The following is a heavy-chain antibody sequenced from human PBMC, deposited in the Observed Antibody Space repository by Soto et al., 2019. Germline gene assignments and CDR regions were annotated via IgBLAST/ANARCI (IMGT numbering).Heavy chain of an antibody. D-gene: IGHD6-13*01. CDR1: GFTFSTYA. Sequence: EVQLLDSGGGLVQPGGSLRLSCAASGFTFSTYAMSWVRQAPGQGLEWVSTISGSGGATSYADSVKGRFTISRDNSKNTVYLQMNSLRGEDTAVYYCAKDRRPSYSASWYVTPADQWGQGTLVNVSS. CDR2: ISGSGGAT. V-gene: IGHV3-23*01. CDR3: AKDRRPSYSASWYVTPADQ. J-gene: IGHJ5*02.